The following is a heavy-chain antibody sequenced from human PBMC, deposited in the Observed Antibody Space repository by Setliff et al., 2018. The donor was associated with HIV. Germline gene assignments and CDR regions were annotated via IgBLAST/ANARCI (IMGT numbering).Heavy chain of an antibody. D-gene: IGHD3-22*01. V-gene: IGHV3-74*01. J-gene: IGHJ4*02. CDR2: INSDGSSI. CDR1: GFAFDNYW. CDR3: ARDLPGDTRPSDY. Sequence: GGSLRLSCAASGFAFDNYWMDWVRQAPGKGLLWVSRINSDGSSIIYADSVKGRFTISRDNAKNTLYLQMNSLRAEDTAVYYCARDLPGDTRPSDYWGQGTLVTVSS.